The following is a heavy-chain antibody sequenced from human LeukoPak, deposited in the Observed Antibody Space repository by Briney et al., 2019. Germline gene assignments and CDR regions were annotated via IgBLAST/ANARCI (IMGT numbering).Heavy chain of an antibody. CDR1: GFTFSSYS. V-gene: IGHV3-48*04. Sequence: GGSLRLSCAASGFTFSSYSMNWVRQAPGKGLEWVSYISSSGSTIYYADSVKGRFTISRDNAKNSLYLQMNSLRAEDTAVYYCARVKANLDYWGQGTLVTVSS. D-gene: IGHD1-14*01. CDR2: ISSSGSTI. J-gene: IGHJ4*02. CDR3: ARVKANLDY.